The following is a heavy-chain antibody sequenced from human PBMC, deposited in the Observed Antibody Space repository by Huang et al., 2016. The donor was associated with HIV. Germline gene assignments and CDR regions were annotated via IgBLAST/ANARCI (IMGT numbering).Heavy chain of an antibody. CDR3: ARSGLPRALDY. V-gene: IGHV7-4-1*02. CDR2: INPITGNP. Sequence: QVQMVQSGSEVKKPGASVKVSCKASGYMFTAYALNWVRQTPGQGLEWMGWINPITGNPAYAQVFTGRFVFSLDTSVNTAYLQINTLKAEDTAVYYCARSGLPRALDYWGQGTLVTVSS. J-gene: IGHJ4*02. CDR1: GYMFTAYA. D-gene: IGHD3-10*01.